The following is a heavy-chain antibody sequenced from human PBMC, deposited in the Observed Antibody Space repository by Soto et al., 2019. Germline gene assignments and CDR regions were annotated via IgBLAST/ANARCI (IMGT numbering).Heavy chain of an antibody. CDR3: AREIYYDSSGLWSNWFDP. Sequence: GASVKVSCKASGYTFTSYGISWVRQAPGQGLEWMGWISAYNGNTNYAQKLQGRVTMTTDTSTSTAYMELRSLRSDDTAVYYCAREIYYDSSGLWSNWFDPWGQGTLVTVSS. CDR2: ISAYNGNT. V-gene: IGHV1-18*01. CDR1: GYTFTSYG. J-gene: IGHJ5*02. D-gene: IGHD3-22*01.